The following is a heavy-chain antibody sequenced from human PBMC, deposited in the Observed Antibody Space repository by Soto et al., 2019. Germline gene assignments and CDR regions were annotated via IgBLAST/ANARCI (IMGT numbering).Heavy chain of an antibody. V-gene: IGHV3-21*01. J-gene: IGHJ4*02. CDR2: ISTGGSRI. D-gene: IGHD3-10*01. CDR3: ARDPYYGAIDY. Sequence: PGGSLRLSCAASGFTVSGSSMNWVRQAPGQGLEWVSSISTGGSRIYYADSVKGRVTISRDNAKNSLYLQMNSLRAEDAAVYYCARDPYYGAIDYWGLGTLVTVSS. CDR1: GFTVSGSS.